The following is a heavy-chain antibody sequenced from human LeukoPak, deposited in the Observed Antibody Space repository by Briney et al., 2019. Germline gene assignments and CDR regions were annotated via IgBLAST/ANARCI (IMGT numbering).Heavy chain of an antibody. J-gene: IGHJ5*02. CDR1: GFTFSDYY. CDR2: ISSSGSTI. Sequence: GGSLRLSCAASGFTFSDYYMSWIRQAPGKGLEWVSYISSSGSTIYYADSVKGRFTISRDNAKNSLYLQMNSLRAEDTAVYYCARSWLPYGSGSSWFDPWGQGTLVTVSS. V-gene: IGHV3-11*04. D-gene: IGHD3-10*01. CDR3: ARSWLPYGSGSSWFDP.